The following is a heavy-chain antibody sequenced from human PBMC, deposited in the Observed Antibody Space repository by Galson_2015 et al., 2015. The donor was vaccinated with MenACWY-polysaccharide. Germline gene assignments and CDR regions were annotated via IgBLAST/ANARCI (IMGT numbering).Heavy chain of an antibody. CDR3: ASGEKESSGGHYYDYGMDV. J-gene: IGHJ6*02. CDR1: GFTVSSNY. Sequence: SLRLSCAASGFTVSSNYMSWVRQAPGKGLEWVSVIYSGGSTYYADSVKGRFTISRDNSKNTLYLQMNSLRAEDTAVYYCASGEKESSGGHYYDYGMDVWGQGTTVTVSS. CDR2: IYSGGST. D-gene: IGHD2-15*01. V-gene: IGHV3-66*01.